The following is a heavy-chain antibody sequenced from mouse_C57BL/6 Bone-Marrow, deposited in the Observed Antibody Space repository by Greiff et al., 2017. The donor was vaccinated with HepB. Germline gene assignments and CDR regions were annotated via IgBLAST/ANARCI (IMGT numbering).Heavy chain of an antibody. D-gene: IGHD2-5*01. CDR1: GYTFTSYG. Sequence: VKLQQSGAELARPGASVKLSCKASGYTFTSYGISWVKQRTGQGLEWIGEIYPRSGNTYYNEKFKGKATLTADKSSSTAYMELRSLTSEDSAVYFCAGSNYVSYAMDYWGQGTSVTVSS. V-gene: IGHV1-81*01. CDR3: AGSNYVSYAMDY. CDR2: IYPRSGNT. J-gene: IGHJ4*01.